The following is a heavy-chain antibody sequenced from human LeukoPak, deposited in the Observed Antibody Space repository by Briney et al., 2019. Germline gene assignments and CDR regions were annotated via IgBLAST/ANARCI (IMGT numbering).Heavy chain of an antibody. CDR1: GFTFSSYG. J-gene: IGHJ4*02. CDR2: IRYDGSNK. CDR3: AKDAGIALGYYFDY. Sequence: PGGSLRLSCAASGFTFSSYGMHWVRQAPGKGLEWVAFIRYDGSNKYYADSVKGRFTISRDNSKNTLYLQMNSLRAEDTAVYYCAKDAGIALGYYFDYWGQGTLVTVPS. V-gene: IGHV3-30*02. D-gene: IGHD6-13*01.